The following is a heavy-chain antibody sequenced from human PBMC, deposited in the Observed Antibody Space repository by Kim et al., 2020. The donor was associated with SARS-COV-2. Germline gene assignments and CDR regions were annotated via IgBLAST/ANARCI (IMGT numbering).Heavy chain of an antibody. CDR2: IYYSGST. Sequence: SETLSLTFTVSGGSVSSGSYYWSWIRQPPGKGLEWIGYIYYSGSTNYNPSVKSRVTISVDTSKNQFSLKLSSVTAADTAVYYCAREHYSSSSLDFWGQGTLVTVSS. J-gene: IGHJ4*02. V-gene: IGHV4-61*01. CDR3: AREHYSSSSLDF. CDR1: GGSVSSGSYY. D-gene: IGHD6-6*01.